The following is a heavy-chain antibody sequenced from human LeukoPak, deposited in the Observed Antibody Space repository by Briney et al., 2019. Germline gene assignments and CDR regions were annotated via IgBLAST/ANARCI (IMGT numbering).Heavy chain of an antibody. CDR1: GYTITNNY. CDR2: INPSGTGT. CDR3: ATDHPMADTAWWFDP. D-gene: IGHD5-24*01. J-gene: IGHJ5*02. Sequence: ASVKVSCKASGYTITNNYMHWVRQAPGQGLEWMGVINPSGTGTSYAQKFQGRVTMTRDTSTSTLYMELSSLRSEDTAFYYCATDHPMADTAWWFDPWGQGTLVTVSS. V-gene: IGHV1-46*01.